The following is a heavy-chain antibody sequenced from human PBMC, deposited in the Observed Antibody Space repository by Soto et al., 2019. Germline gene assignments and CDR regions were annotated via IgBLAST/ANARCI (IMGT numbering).Heavy chain of an antibody. CDR2: ISGSVGST. V-gene: IGHV3-23*01. J-gene: IGHJ4*02. CDR1: GFTFSSYA. D-gene: IGHD1-26*01. Sequence: EVQLLESGGGLVQPGGSLRLSCAASGFTFSSYAMRWVRQAPVKGLEWVSAISGSVGSTYYADSVTGRFTISRDNSKNTLYLQLNSLRAEDTAVYYCARRGSGSYYDYWGQGTLVTVSS. CDR3: ARRGSGSYYDY.